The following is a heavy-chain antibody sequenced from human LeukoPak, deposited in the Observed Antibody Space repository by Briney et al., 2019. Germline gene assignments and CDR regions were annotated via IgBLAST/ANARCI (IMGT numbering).Heavy chain of an antibody. Sequence: PSETMSLTCAVSDDSIRSSAYDWGWIRQPPGKGLEGIGSIYYSGSTYYNPSLKSRVTISIDTSKNQFSLKLSSVTAADTAVYYCASEPYGSGSFLGAFDIWGQGTMVTVSS. J-gene: IGHJ3*02. CDR3: ASEPYGSGSFLGAFDI. CDR1: DDSIRSSAYD. V-gene: IGHV4-39*01. CDR2: IYYSGST. D-gene: IGHD3-10*01.